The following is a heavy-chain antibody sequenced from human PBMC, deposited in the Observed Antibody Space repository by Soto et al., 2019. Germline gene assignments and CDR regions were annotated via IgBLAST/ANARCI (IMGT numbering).Heavy chain of an antibody. Sequence: GGSLRLSCAASGFTFSSYWMHWVRQAPGKGLVWVSRINSDGSSTSYADSVKGRFTISRDNAKNTLYLQMNSLRAEDTAVYYCARKDGSYIWGIGYYYYMDVWGKGTTVTVSS. CDR2: INSDGSST. D-gene: IGHD3-16*01. CDR1: GFTFSSYW. CDR3: ARKDGSYIWGIGYYYYMDV. V-gene: IGHV3-74*01. J-gene: IGHJ6*03.